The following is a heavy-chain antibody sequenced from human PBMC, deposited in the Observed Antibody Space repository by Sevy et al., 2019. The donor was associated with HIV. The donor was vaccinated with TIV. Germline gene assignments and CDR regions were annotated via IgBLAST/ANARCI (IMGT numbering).Heavy chain of an antibody. V-gene: IGHV1-8*01. D-gene: IGHD3-22*01. Sequence: ASAKVSCKASGYTFTSYDINWVRQATGQGLEWMGWMNPNSGNTGYAQKFQGRVTMTRNTSISTAYMELSSLRSEDTAVYYCARKYYDRSGYYVGYWGQGTLVTVSS. CDR3: ARKYYDRSGYYVGY. J-gene: IGHJ4*02. CDR1: GYTFTSYD. CDR2: MNPNSGNT.